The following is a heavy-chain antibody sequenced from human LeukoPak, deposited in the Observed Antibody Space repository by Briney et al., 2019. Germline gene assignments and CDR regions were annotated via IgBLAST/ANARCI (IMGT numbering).Heavy chain of an antibody. V-gene: IGHV1-58*02. J-gene: IGHJ5*01. Sequence: SVKVSCKPSGFTFSTSAMQWVRQARGQPLEWIGRIVVGRGNTNYAQKFQGRVTFTRDMSTSTTYMELSGLRSDDTAVYYCAIALAATSVPIDSWGQGTLVTVSS. CDR3: AIALAATSVPIDS. CDR1: GFTFSTSA. D-gene: IGHD6-19*01. CDR2: IVVGRGNT.